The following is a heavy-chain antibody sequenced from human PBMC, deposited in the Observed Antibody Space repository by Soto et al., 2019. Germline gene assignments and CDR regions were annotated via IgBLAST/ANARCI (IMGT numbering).Heavy chain of an antibody. CDR1: GFTFSSYA. D-gene: IGHD1-26*01. CDR3: AKLTHPVTVGAAHY. CDR2: ISGSGCST. V-gene: IGHV3-23*01. J-gene: IGHJ4*02. Sequence: VGSLRLSCAASGFTFSSYAMSWVRQAPGKGLEWVSAISGSGCSTYYADSVKGRFTISRDNSKNTLYLQMNSLRAEDTAVYYCAKLTHPVTVGAAHYWGQGTLVTVSS.